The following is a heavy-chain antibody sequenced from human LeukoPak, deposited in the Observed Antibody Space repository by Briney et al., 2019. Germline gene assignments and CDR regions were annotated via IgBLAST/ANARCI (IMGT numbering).Heavy chain of an antibody. D-gene: IGHD4-17*01. Sequence: GGSLRLSCAASGFTFSSYAMSWVRQAPGKGLEWVSAISGSGGSTYYADSVKGRFTISRDNSKNTLYLQMNSLRAEDTAVYYCPKLRSMPNWFDPWGQGSLVTVSS. CDR1: GFTFSSYA. V-gene: IGHV3-23*01. CDR2: ISGSGGST. CDR3: PKLRSMPNWFDP. J-gene: IGHJ5*02.